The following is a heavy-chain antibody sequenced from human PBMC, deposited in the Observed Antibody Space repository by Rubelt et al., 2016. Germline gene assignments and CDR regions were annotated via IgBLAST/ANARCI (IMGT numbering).Heavy chain of an antibody. D-gene: IGHD6-19*01. J-gene: IGHJ4*02. Sequence: QVQLQQWGAGLLKPSETLSLTCAVYGGSFSGYYWSWIRQPPGDGLEWIGYIYYSGNVKYNPSLKRRVNISLDTSKNQFSRTRSSWTAADTAVDFCARHKDSGKGWPDHIDSWGQGALVTVSS. CDR1: GGSFSGYY. V-gene: IGHV4-34*11. CDR2: IYYSGNV. CDR3: ARHKDSGKGWPDHIDS.